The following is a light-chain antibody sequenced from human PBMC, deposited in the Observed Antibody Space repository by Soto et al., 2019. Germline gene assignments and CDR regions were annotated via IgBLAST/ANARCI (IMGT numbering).Light chain of an antibody. CDR2: VAS. CDR1: QSVGGSY. J-gene: IGKJ1*01. V-gene: IGKV3-20*01. Sequence: EIVLTQSPGTLSLSPGERATLSCRASQSVGGSYSAWFQQKPGQAPRLLIYVASTRATGVPDRFSGSGSATDFSLTINRLEPEDFAVYYCQHYGSSPWTFGQGTKVEIK. CDR3: QHYGSSPWT.